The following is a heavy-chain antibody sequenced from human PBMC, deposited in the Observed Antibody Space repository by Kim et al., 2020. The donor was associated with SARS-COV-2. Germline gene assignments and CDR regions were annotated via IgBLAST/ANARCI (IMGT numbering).Heavy chain of an antibody. J-gene: IGHJ6*02. Sequence: GGSLRLSCAASGFTFSSYSMNWVRQAPGKGLEWVSSISSSSSYIYYADSVKGRFTISRDNAKNSLYLQMNSLRAEDTAVYYCARASAAMVSNYGMDVWGQGTTVTVSS. CDR1: GFTFSSYS. CDR3: ARASAAMVSNYGMDV. V-gene: IGHV3-21*01. D-gene: IGHD5-18*01. CDR2: ISSSSSYI.